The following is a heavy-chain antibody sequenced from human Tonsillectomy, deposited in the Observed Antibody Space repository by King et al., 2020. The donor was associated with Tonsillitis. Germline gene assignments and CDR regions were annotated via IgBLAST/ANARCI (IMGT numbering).Heavy chain of an antibody. D-gene: IGHD1-1*01. Sequence: VQLQESGPGLVKPSETLSLTCTVSGGSISSYYWSWIRQPPGKGLEWIVYIYYSGSTNYNPSLKSRVTISVDTSKNQFSLKLSSVTAADTAVYYCARVVQDAFDIWGQGTMVTVSS. V-gene: IGHV4-59*01. CDR1: GGSISSYY. CDR2: IYYSGST. CDR3: ARVVQDAFDI. J-gene: IGHJ3*02.